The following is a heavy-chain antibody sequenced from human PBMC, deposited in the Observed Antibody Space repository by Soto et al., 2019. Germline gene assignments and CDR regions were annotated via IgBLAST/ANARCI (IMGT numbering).Heavy chain of an antibody. CDR3: VKTLTTVTTVTA. CDR1: GFIFSIYA. V-gene: IGHV3-64D*06. CDR2: ISIDGSRT. D-gene: IGHD4-17*01. J-gene: IGHJ5*02. Sequence: PGGSLRLSCSGSGFIFSIYAIHWVRQAPGKGLEYVSFISIDGSRTHYADSVKGRFTISRDNSKNTLYLQMESLRAEDTAVYYCVKTLTTVTTVTAWGQGTLVTVSS.